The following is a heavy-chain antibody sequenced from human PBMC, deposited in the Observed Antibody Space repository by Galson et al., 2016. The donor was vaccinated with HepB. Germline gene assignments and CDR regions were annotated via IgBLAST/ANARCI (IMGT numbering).Heavy chain of an antibody. J-gene: IGHJ4*02. CDR3: SRGCAMHLPTEFDF. D-gene: IGHD4-11*01. CDR2: ISYDGNTK. CDR1: GFTFDSYA. V-gene: IGHV3-30*04. Sequence: LRLSCAASGFTFDSYAMHWVRQIPGKGLHWLAVISYDGNTKYYADSVRGRFTISRDNSNNTLYLQMSSLRPDDTAVYFCSRGCAMHLPTEFDFWGQGTLVTVS.